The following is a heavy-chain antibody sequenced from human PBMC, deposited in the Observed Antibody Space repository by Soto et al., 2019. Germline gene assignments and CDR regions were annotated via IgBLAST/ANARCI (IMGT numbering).Heavy chain of an antibody. D-gene: IGHD3-16*01. J-gene: IGHJ4*02. CDR2: IKQDGSEK. V-gene: IGHV3-7*05. Sequence: EVQLVESGGGLVQPGGSLRLSCVVSGFTFSNYWMSWVRQAQGKGLEWVASIKQDGSEKYYVDSVKGRFTISRDNAKNSLYLQMNSLRAEDTAVYYCARARGSFSLDYWGQGTLVTVSS. CDR3: ARARGSFSLDY. CDR1: GFTFSNYW.